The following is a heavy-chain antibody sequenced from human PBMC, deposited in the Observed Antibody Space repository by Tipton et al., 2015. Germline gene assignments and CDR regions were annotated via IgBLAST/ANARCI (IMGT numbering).Heavy chain of an antibody. CDR1: GGSISSRSYY. Sequence: TLSLTCTVSGGSISSRSYYWGWIRQPPGKGLEWIGSIYDSGSTYYNPSLKSRVTISVDTSENQFSLNLSSVTAADTAVYYCARVRSSSAWYLSDFDCWGQGTLVAVSS. J-gene: IGHJ4*02. D-gene: IGHD6-13*01. CDR2: IYDSGST. CDR3: ARVRSSSAWYLSDFDC. V-gene: IGHV4-39*07.